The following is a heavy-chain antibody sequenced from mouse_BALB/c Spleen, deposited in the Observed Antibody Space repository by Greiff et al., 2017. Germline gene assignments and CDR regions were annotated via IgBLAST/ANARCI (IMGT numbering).Heavy chain of an antibody. Sequence: EVKLVESGGGLVKPGGSLKLSCAASGFTFSSYAMSWVRQTPEKRLEWVASISSGGSTYYPDSVKGRFTISRDNARNILYLQMSSLRSEDTAMYYCARGGYYAYAMDYWGQGTSVTVSS. CDR1: GFTFSSYA. CDR3: ARGGYYAYAMDY. V-gene: IGHV5-6-5*01. J-gene: IGHJ4*01. D-gene: IGHD2-3*01. CDR2: ISSGGST.